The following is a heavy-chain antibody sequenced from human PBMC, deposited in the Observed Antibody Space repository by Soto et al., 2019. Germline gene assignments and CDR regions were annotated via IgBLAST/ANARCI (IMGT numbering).Heavy chain of an antibody. J-gene: IGHJ4*02. Sequence: GESLKISCKGSGYFFSSQWIALVRLMPGKGLEWMGIIHPGDSDTRYSPSFQGQVTISVDGSINTAYLQTRSLEASATSVYYCASPGQNQGQPLAFWGQGTPVTVSS. CDR1: GYFFSSQW. CDR2: IHPGDSDT. CDR3: ASPGQNQGQPLAF. D-gene: IGHD1-1*01. V-gene: IGHV5-51*01.